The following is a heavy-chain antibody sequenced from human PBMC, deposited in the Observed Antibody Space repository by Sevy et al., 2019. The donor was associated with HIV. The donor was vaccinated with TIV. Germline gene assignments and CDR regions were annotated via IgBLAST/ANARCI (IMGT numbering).Heavy chain of an antibody. Sequence: GGSLRLSCAASGFTFSSYSMNWVRQAPGKGLEWVSYISSSSSTIYYADSVKGGFTISRDNAKNSLDLQLNSLRDEDTAVYNCAGEATGTTREVLYYYCMDVWGKGTTVTVSS. V-gene: IGHV3-48*02. D-gene: IGHD1-1*01. CDR2: ISSSSSTI. J-gene: IGHJ6*03. CDR1: GFTFSSYS. CDR3: AGEATGTTREVLYYYCMDV.